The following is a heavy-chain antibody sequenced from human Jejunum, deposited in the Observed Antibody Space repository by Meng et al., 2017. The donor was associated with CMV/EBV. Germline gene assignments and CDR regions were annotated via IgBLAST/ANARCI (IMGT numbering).Heavy chain of an antibody. Sequence: QGELQETGPGLVKSSETLSLTFFVHAGSISGYYWSWIRQPAGKGLEWIGRIYTSGSTHYNPSLKSRLTMSVDLSNNQISLKLRSVTAADTAVYYCARESGSYYWFDPWGQGTLVTVSS. CDR1: AGSISGYY. CDR2: IYTSGST. D-gene: IGHD1-26*01. J-gene: IGHJ5*02. V-gene: IGHV4-4*07. CDR3: ARESGSYYWFDP.